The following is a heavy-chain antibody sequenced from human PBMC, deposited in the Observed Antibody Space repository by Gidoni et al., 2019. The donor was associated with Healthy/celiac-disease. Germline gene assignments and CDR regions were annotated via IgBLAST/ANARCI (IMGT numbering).Heavy chain of an antibody. J-gene: IGHJ3*02. Sequence: QVQLQQWGAGLLKPSETLSLTCAVYGGSFSGYYWSWIRQPPGKGLEWIGEINHSGSTNYNPSLKSRVTISVDTSKNQFSLKLSSVTAADTAVYYCARSGAITMIVVVNRQFAFDIWGQGTMVTVSS. CDR1: GGSFSGYY. CDR2: INHSGST. V-gene: IGHV4-34*01. D-gene: IGHD3-22*01. CDR3: ARSGAITMIVVVNRQFAFDI.